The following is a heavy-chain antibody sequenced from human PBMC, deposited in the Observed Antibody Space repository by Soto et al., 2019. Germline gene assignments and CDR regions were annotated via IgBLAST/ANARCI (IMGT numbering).Heavy chain of an antibody. CDR2: IYYSGST. V-gene: IGHV4-31*03. Sequence: QVQLQESCPGLVKPSQTLSLTCTVSGGSISSGGYYWSWIRQHPGKGMEWIGYIYYSGSTYYNPSLKNRVTISVETSKNQFSLKLSSVTAAGTAVYYCARGIYYDFWSGYPVYFDYWGQGNLVAVSS. CDR3: ARGIYYDFWSGYPVYFDY. CDR1: GGSISSGGYY. J-gene: IGHJ4*02. D-gene: IGHD3-3*01.